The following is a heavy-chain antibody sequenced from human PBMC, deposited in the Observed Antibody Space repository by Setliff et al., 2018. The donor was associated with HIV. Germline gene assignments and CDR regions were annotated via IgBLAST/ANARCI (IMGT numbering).Heavy chain of an antibody. Sequence: ASVKVSCKASGYTFTGYYMHWVRQAPGQGLEWMGWINPNSGNTGYAQKFQGRITMTRNTSISTAYMELSSLRSEDTAVYYCARKNWNDEGKFDPWGQGTLVTVSS. J-gene: IGHJ5*02. V-gene: IGHV1-8*02. D-gene: IGHD1-1*01. CDR1: GYTFTGYY. CDR2: INPNSGNT. CDR3: ARKNWNDEGKFDP.